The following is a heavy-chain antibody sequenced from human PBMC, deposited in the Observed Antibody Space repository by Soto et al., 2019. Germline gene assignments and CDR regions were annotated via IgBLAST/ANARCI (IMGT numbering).Heavy chain of an antibody. CDR1: GFVSNDYD. Sequence: QVQLAESGGGLVQPGRSLRLSCATSGFVSNDYDIHWVRQAPGKGLAWLASISYDGRNKYYADSVKGRFTISRDNSKNTLSLQINSLGAEDTAVYYGPRGIKGGLDAWGPGTLVTVSS. D-gene: IGHD2-21*01. J-gene: IGHJ5*02. CDR2: ISYDGRNK. CDR3: PRGIKGGLDA. V-gene: IGHV3-30*03.